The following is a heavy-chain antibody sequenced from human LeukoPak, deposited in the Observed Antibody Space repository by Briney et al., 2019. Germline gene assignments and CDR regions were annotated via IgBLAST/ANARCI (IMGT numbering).Heavy chain of an antibody. CDR2: IKEDGSEK. Sequence: PGGSLRLSCAASGFTSSSYWMNWVRQAPGKGLEGVANIKEDGSEKYYVDSVKGRFTISRDNAKNSLYPQMNSLRAEDTAVYYCARGEHSSFDYWGQGTLVTVSS. D-gene: IGHD6-6*01. V-gene: IGHV3-7*01. CDR3: ARGEHSSFDY. J-gene: IGHJ4*02. CDR1: GFTSSSYW.